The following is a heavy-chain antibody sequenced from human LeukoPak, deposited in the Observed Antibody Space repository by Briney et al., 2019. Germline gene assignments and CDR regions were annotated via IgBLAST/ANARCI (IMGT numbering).Heavy chain of an antibody. Sequence: PSQTLSLTCTVSGGSISSGSYYWSWIRQPAGKGLEWIGRIYTSGSTNYNPSLKSRVTISVDTSKNQFSLKLSSVTAADTAVYYCARYYDFWSDVPLTNYHYGMDVWGQGTTVTVSS. V-gene: IGHV4-61*02. CDR1: GGSISSGSYY. CDR2: IYTSGST. D-gene: IGHD3-3*01. CDR3: ARYYDFWSDVPLTNYHYGMDV. J-gene: IGHJ6*02.